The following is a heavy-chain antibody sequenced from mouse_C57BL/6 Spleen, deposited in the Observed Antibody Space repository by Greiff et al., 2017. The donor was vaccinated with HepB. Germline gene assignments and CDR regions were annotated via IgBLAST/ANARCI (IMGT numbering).Heavy chain of an antibody. J-gene: IGHJ4*01. D-gene: IGHD1-2*01. CDR2: INPNNGGT. V-gene: IGHV1-26*01. CDR1: GYTFTDYY. CDR3: GVTTAHYAMDY. Sequence: EVQLQQSGPELVKPGASVKISCKASGYTFTDYYMNWVKQSHGKSLEWIGDINPNNGGTSYNQKFKGKATLTVDKSSSTAYMELRSLTSEDSAVYYCGVTTAHYAMDYWGQGTSVTVSS.